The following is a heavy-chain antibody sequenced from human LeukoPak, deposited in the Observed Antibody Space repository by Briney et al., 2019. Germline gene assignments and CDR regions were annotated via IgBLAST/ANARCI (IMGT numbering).Heavy chain of an antibody. V-gene: IGHV3-7*01. D-gene: IGHD5-24*01. Sequence: GGSLRLSCEASGFTFSGNWMSWVRQDPGKGLEWVASINPDGSQKLYVDSVKGRFTISRDNTKGSLYLQMNSLGAEDTAMYYCAKLLGTATTYDSWGQGTRVTVSS. CDR2: INPDGSQK. CDR3: AKLLGTATTYDS. J-gene: IGHJ4*02. CDR1: GFTFSGNW.